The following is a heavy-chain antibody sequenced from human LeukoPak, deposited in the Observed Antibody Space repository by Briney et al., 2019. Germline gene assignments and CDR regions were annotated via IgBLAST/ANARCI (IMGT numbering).Heavy chain of an antibody. D-gene: IGHD3-22*01. Sequence: SVKVSCKASGFTFTSSAMQWVRQARGQRLEWIGWIVVGSGNTNYAQKFQERVTITRDMSTSTAYMELSSLRSEDTAVYYCAADPTYYYDSSGTASFDYWGQGTLVTVSS. CDR3: AADPTYYYDSSGTASFDY. CDR2: IVVGSGNT. V-gene: IGHV1-58*02. CDR1: GFTFTSSA. J-gene: IGHJ4*02.